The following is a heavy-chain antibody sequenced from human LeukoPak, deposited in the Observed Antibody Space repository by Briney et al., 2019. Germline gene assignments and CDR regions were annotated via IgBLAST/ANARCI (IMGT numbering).Heavy chain of an antibody. Sequence: GASVKVSCKASGYAFTGYYVHWVRQAPGQGLEWMGWIHPNSGGTTYAQKFQDRFSMTRDTSISTAYMDLGRLTSDDTAIYYCATLAEPGNSFYYFDGMDVWGQGTTVTVSS. D-gene: IGHD6-19*01. CDR1: GYAFTGYY. V-gene: IGHV1-2*02. J-gene: IGHJ6*02. CDR3: ATLAEPGNSFYYFDGMDV. CDR2: IHPNSGGT.